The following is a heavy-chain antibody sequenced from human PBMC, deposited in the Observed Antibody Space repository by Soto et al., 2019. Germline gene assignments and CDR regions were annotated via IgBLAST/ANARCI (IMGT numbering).Heavy chain of an antibody. CDR3: TKLGGYSASDLIGSDY. Sequence: EVQLVESGGDLVQPGRSLRLSCAASGFTFEDYAMHWVRQAPGKGLEWVSGISWNSGSIGYVDSVKGRFTISRDNAKKSLYLQMNSLRAEDTALYYCTKLGGYSASDLIGSDYWGQGTLVTVSS. J-gene: IGHJ4*02. CDR1: GFTFEDYA. D-gene: IGHD5-12*01. CDR2: ISWNSGSI. V-gene: IGHV3-9*01.